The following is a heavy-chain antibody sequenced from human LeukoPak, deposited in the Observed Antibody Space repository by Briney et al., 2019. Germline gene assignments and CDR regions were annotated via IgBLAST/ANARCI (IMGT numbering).Heavy chain of an antibody. CDR3: ARSRKSIAARQGFDY. CDR1: GYTFTGYY. D-gene: IGHD6-6*01. CDR2: INPSGGST. J-gene: IGHJ4*02. V-gene: IGHV1-46*01. Sequence: GASVKVSCKASGYTFTGYYMHWVRQAPGQGLEWMGWINPSGGSTSYAQKFQGRVTMTRDMSTSTVYMELSSLRSEDTAVYYCARSRKSIAARQGFDYWGQGTLVTVSS.